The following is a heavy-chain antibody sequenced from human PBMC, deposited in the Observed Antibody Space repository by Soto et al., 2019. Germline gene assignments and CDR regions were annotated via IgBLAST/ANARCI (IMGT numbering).Heavy chain of an antibody. CDR1: GGSFSGYY. CDR3: AREIKAYVWGTYRYGEDAFDI. V-gene: IGHV4-34*01. D-gene: IGHD3-16*02. CDR2: INHSGST. J-gene: IGHJ3*02. Sequence: SETLSLTCAVYGGSFSGYYWSWIRQPPGKGLEWIGEINHSGSTNYNPSLKSRVTISVDTSKNQFSLKLSSVTAADTAVYYCAREIKAYVWGTYRYGEDAFDIWGQGTMVTVSS.